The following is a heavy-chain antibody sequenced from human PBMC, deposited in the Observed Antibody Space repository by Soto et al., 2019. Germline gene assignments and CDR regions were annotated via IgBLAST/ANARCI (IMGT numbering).Heavy chain of an antibody. J-gene: IGHJ6*02. D-gene: IGHD2-8*01. CDR3: ASPPCKYCRTNGVSRSKGMDV. CDR2: ISGSGGST. V-gene: IGHV3-23*01. Sequence: PGGSLRLSCAASGFTFSSYAMSWVRQAPGKGLEWVSAISGSGGSTYYADSVKGRFTISRDNSKNTLYLQMNSLRAEDTAVYYCASPPCKYCRTNGVSRSKGMDVWGQGTTVTVSS. CDR1: GFTFSSYA.